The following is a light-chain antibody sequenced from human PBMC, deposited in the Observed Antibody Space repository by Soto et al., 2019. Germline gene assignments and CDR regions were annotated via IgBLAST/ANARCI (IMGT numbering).Light chain of an antibody. J-gene: IGKJ2*01. V-gene: IGKV3-15*01. CDR3: QQGHNWPLT. CDR1: QSINSE. Sequence: EIVMTQSPATLSLSPGERAALSCRVSQSINSELAWYQQKPGQPPRLLIYGASTRATGVPARFTGSESGSEFTLTISGLQSEDFAVYYCQQGHNWPLTFGQGTSLEI. CDR2: GAS.